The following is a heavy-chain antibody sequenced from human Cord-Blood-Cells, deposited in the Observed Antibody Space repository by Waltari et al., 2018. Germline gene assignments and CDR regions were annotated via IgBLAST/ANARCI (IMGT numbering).Heavy chain of an antibody. CDR2: IYYSGST. J-gene: IGHJ2*01. Sequence: QVQLQESGPGLVKPSQTLSLTCTVSGGSISSGGYYWSWIRQHPGKGLEWIGYIYYSGSTYYNPSLKSRITRAVDTSKNQFSLKLSSVTAADTAVYYCARDPGFDSSGYWYFDLWGRGTLVTVSS. V-gene: IGHV4-31*03. CDR1: GGSISSGGYY. D-gene: IGHD3-22*01. CDR3: ARDPGFDSSGYWYFDL.